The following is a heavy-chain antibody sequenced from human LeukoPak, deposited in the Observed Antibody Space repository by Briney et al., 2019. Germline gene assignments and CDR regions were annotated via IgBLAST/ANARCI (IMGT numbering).Heavy chain of an antibody. Sequence: GGSLRLSCAASGFTFSNYWMHWVRQAPGKGLVWVSRINSDGISTGYADSVKGRFTVSGDNAKKTLYLQMNSLRAEDTAVYYCARDVGNLVYWGQGTLVTVSS. V-gene: IGHV3-74*01. J-gene: IGHJ4*02. CDR1: GFTFSNYW. CDR2: INSDGIST. CDR3: ARDVGNLVY.